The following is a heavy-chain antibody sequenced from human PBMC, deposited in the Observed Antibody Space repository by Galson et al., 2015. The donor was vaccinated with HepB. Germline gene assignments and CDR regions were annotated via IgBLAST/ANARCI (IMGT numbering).Heavy chain of an antibody. CDR1: GYTFTSYY. J-gene: IGHJ3*02. Sequence: SVKVSCKASGYTFTSYYMHWVRQAPGQGLEWMGIINPSGGSTSYAQKFQGRVTMTRDTSTSTVYMELSSLRSGDTAVYYCARALIVVVMKRLATDAFDIWGQGTMVTVSS. D-gene: IGHD3-22*01. V-gene: IGHV1-46*01. CDR2: INPSGGST. CDR3: ARALIVVVMKRLATDAFDI.